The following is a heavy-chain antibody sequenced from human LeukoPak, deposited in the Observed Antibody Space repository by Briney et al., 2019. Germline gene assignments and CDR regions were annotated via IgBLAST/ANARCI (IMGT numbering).Heavy chain of an antibody. CDR1: GGSISSGDYY. V-gene: IGHV4-30-4*01. CDR3: ARDPRPTYYYYGMDV. CDR2: IYYSGST. J-gene: IGHJ6*02. D-gene: IGHD4-11*01. Sequence: SETLSLTCTVSGGSISSGDYYWSWIRQPPGKGLEWIGYIYYSGSTYYNPSLKSRVTISVDTSKNQFSLKLSSVTAADTAVYYCARDPRPTYYYYGMDVWGQGTTVTVSS.